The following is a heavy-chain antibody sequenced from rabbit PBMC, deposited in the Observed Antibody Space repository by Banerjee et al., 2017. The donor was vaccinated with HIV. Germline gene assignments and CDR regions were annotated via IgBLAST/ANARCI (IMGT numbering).Heavy chain of an antibody. CDR1: GFSFSDYYH. D-gene: IGHD5-1*01. CDR2: IYGGSTDIT. V-gene: IGHV1S40*01. CDR3: AKDHGIVSL. J-gene: IGHJ4*01. Sequence: QSLEESGGGLVQPEGSLALTCKASGFSFSDYYHMCWVRQAPGKGLEWIACIYGGSTDITYFASWAKGRFTISKTSSTTVTLQVTSLTAADTATYFCAKDHGIVSLWGPGTLVTVS.